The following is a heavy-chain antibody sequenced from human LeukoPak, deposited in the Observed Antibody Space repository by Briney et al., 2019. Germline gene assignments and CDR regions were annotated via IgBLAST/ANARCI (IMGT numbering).Heavy chain of an antibody. CDR1: GYTFTSYA. J-gene: IGHJ4*02. D-gene: IGHD3-10*01. CDR3: ARVSGSGPSDY. V-gene: IGHV1-3*01. CDR2: INAGNGNT. Sequence: ASVKVSCRASGYTFTSYAMHWVRQAPGQRREWMGRINAGNGNTKYSQKFQGRVTITRDTSASTAYMELSSLRSEDTAVYYCARVSGSGPSDYWGQGTLVTVSS.